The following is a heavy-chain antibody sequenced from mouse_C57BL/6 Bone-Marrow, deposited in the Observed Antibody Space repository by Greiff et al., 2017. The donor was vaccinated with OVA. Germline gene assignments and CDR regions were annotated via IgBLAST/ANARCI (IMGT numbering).Heavy chain of an antibody. V-gene: IGHV5-17*01. CDR3: ARGFWWYFDV. Sequence: EVQVVESGGGLVKPGGSLKLSCAASGFTFSDYGMHWVRQAPEKGLEWVAYISSGSSTIYYAATVKGRFTISRDNAKNTLFLQMTSLRSEDTAMYYCARGFWWYFDVWGTGTTVTVSS. J-gene: IGHJ1*03. CDR2: ISSGSSTI. CDR1: GFTFSDYG.